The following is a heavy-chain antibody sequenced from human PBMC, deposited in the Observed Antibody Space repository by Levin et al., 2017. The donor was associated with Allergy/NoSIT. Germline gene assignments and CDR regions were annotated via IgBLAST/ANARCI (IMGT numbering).Heavy chain of an antibody. CDR2: ISGSGGST. Sequence: RPGGSLRLSCAASGFTFSSYAMSWVRQAPGKGLEWVSGISGSGGSTYYADSVKGRFTISRDNSKNTLYLQMNSLRAEDTAVYYCAKAVVYDILTAPSYWYFDLWGRGTLVTVSS. CDR3: AKAVVYDILTAPSYWYFDL. CDR1: GFTFSSYA. J-gene: IGHJ2*01. V-gene: IGHV3-23*01. D-gene: IGHD3-9*01.